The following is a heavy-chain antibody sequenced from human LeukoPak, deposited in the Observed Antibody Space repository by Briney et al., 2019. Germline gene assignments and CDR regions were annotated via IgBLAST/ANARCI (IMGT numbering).Heavy chain of an antibody. CDR2: ISGSGGST. CDR1: GFTFSSYG. Sequence: GGSLRLSCAASGFTFSSYGMSWVRQAPGKGLEWVSAISGSGGSTYYADSVKGRFTISRDNFKNTLYLQMNSLRAEDTAVYYCAKDRGYCSSTSCYAFDIWGQGTMVTVSS. V-gene: IGHV3-23*01. J-gene: IGHJ3*02. CDR3: AKDRGYCSSTSCYAFDI. D-gene: IGHD2-2*01.